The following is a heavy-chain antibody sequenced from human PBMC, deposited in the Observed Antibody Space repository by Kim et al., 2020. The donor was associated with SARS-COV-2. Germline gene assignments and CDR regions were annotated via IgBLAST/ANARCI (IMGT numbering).Heavy chain of an antibody. J-gene: IGHJ4*02. CDR3: ARGTQGAAAVPYYFDY. D-gene: IGHD6-13*01. Sequence: FQGKVTISADKSNSTAYLQWSSLKASDTAMYYCARGTQGAAAVPYYFDYWGQGTLVTVSS. V-gene: IGHV5-51*01.